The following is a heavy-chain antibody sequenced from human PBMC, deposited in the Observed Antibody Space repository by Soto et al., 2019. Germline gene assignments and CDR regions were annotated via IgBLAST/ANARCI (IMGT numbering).Heavy chain of an antibody. CDR1: GFTFRSYW. CDR2: INQDGSDK. V-gene: IGHV3-7*01. Sequence: GGSLRLSCAGSGFTFRSYWMSWVRQAPGEGLEWVANINQDGSDKYYVDSVKGRFTISRDNAENSLYLQMNSLRAEDTAVYYCARVWNDGRIDYWGQGTLVTV. J-gene: IGHJ4*02. D-gene: IGHD1-1*01. CDR3: ARVWNDGRIDY.